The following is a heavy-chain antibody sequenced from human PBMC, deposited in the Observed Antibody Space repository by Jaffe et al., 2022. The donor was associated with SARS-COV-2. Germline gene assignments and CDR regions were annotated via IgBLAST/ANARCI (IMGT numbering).Heavy chain of an antibody. J-gene: IGHJ3*02. V-gene: IGHV1-46*04. D-gene: IGHD5-12*01. CDR2: INPSGGST. CDR3: ARGGEIVARGNAFDI. CDR1: GYTFTSYY. Sequence: QVQLVQSGAEVKKPGASVKVSCKASGYTFTSYYMHWVRQAPGQGLEWMGIINPSGGSTSYAQKLQGRVTMTRDTSTSTVYMELSSLRSEDTAVYYCARGGEIVARGNAFDIWGQGTMVTVSS.